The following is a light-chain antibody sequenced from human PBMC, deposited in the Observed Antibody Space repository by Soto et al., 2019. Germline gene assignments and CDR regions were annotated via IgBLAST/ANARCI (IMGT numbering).Light chain of an antibody. CDR3: QQYGSSRFT. Sequence: ESVLTQSPGTLSLSPGERATLSCRASQSVSSSYLAWYQQKPGQAPRLLIYGASSRATGIPDRFSVSGSGTDFTLTISRLEPEDFAVYYCQQYGSSRFTFGPGTKVDIK. V-gene: IGKV3-20*01. CDR2: GAS. CDR1: QSVSSSY. J-gene: IGKJ3*01.